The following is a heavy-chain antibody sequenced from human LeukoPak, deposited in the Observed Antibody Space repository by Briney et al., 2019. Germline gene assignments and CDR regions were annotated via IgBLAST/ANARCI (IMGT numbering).Heavy chain of an antibody. CDR2: ISYDGSNK. V-gene: IGHV3-30-3*01. CDR3: AREQQLAFDY. Sequence: GGSLRLSCATSGFTIINAWMAWVRQAPGKGLEWVAVISYDGSNKYYADSVKGRFTISRDNSKNTLYLQMNSLRAEDTAVYYCAREQQLAFDYWGQGTLVTVSS. CDR1: GFTIINAW. D-gene: IGHD6-13*01. J-gene: IGHJ4*02.